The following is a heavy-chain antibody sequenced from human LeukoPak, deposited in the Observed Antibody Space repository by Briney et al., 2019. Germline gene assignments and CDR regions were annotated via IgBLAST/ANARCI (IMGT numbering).Heavy chain of an antibody. CDR3: ARAMFSGTSGHNAFDI. CDR1: GGSISSYY. V-gene: IGHV4-59*01. D-gene: IGHD3-10*02. CDR2: IYYSGST. Sequence: SETLSLTCTVSGGSISSYYWSWIRQPPGKGLEWIGYIYYSGSTNYNPSLKSRVTISVDTSKNQFSLKLSSVTAADTAVYYCARAMFSGTSGHNAFDIWGQGTMVTVSS. J-gene: IGHJ3*02.